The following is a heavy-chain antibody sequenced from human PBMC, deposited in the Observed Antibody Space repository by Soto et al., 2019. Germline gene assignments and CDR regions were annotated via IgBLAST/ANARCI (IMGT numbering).Heavy chain of an antibody. CDR1: GGSISSYY. Sequence: SSETLSLTCTVSGGSISSYYWSWIRQPPGKGLEWIGYIYYSGSTNYNPSLKSRVTISVDTSKNQFSLKLSSVTAADTAVYYCARGGDYDILTYYYYYMDVWGKGTTVTVSS. D-gene: IGHD4-17*01. CDR2: IYYSGST. J-gene: IGHJ6*03. V-gene: IGHV4-59*01. CDR3: ARGGDYDILTYYYYYMDV.